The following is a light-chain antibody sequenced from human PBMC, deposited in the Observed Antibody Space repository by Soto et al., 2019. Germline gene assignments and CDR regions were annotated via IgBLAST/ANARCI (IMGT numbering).Light chain of an antibody. CDR1: QSVRSTS. CDR2: GAS. Sequence: DIVLTQSPGTLSLSPGERATLSCRASQSVRSTSLAWYQQKPGQAPRLLIYGASSRATGIPDRFSGGGSGTDFTLTISRLEPEDFAVYYCQHYGSAPPLTFGQGTRLEI. CDR3: QHYGSAPPLT. V-gene: IGKV3-20*01. J-gene: IGKJ5*01.